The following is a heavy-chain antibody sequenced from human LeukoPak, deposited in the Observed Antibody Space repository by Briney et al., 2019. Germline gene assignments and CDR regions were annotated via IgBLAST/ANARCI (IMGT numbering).Heavy chain of an antibody. CDR3: ARVSARWLQYFDY. CDR1: GFTFSSYA. V-gene: IGHV3-74*01. CDR2: INSDGSST. Sequence: GGSLRLSCAASGFTFSSYAMHWVRQAPGKGLEWVSRINSDGSSTSYADSVKGRFTISRDNAKDTLYLQVNSLRAEDTAVYYCARVSARWLQYFDYWGQGTLVTVSS. D-gene: IGHD5-24*01. J-gene: IGHJ4*02.